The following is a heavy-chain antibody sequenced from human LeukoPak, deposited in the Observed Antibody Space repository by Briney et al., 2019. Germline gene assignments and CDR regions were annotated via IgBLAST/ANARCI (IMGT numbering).Heavy chain of an antibody. J-gene: IGHJ3*02. Sequence: SETLSLTCTVSGGSISSYYWSWIRQPPGKGLEWIGYIYYSGSTNYNPSLKSRVTISVDTSKNQFSLKLSSVTAADTAVYYCARGQYYGIFDAFDIWGQGTMVTVSS. CDR3: ARGQYYGIFDAFDI. D-gene: IGHD2/OR15-2a*01. CDR2: IYYSGST. CDR1: GGSISSYY. V-gene: IGHV4-59*01.